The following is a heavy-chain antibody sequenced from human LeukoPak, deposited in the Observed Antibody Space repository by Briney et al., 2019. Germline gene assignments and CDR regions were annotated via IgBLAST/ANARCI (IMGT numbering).Heavy chain of an antibody. CDR2: IYHSGII. J-gene: IGHJ5*02. CDR1: GGSISSSNW. Sequence: PSETLSLTCAVSGGSISSSNWWSWVRQPPGKGLEWIGDIYHSGIINYNPSLKSRVTISIDKSKNQFSLKLSSVTAADTAVYYCARRRITMVRGVMDWFDPWGQGTLVTVSS. CDR3: ARRRITMVRGVMDWFDP. D-gene: IGHD3-10*01. V-gene: IGHV4-4*02.